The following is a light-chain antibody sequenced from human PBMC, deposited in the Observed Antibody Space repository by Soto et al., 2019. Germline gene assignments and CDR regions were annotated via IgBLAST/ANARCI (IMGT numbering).Light chain of an antibody. V-gene: IGKV1-5*01. CDR3: QQYNSYSTWT. CDR2: DAS. Sequence: DIQMTQSPSTRSASVGDRVTITCRASQSISSWLAWYQQKPGKATKLLIYDASSLESGVPSRFSGSGSGTESTLTISSLQPDDFATYYCQQYNSYSTWTFGQGTKVDIK. J-gene: IGKJ1*01. CDR1: QSISSW.